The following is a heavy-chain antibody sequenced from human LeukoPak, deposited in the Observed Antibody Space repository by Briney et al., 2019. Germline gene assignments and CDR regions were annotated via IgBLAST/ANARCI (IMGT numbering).Heavy chain of an antibody. Sequence: GGSLRLSRAVSGFTFSGFWMSWSRQAPGKGLEWEASINSDGSEGYYADVVKGRFTISRDNAKNSLYLQINSLRAEDTAVYYCARSSYSSSSSVWGQGTMVTVSS. V-gene: IGHV3-7*03. CDR3: ARSSYSSSSSV. CDR2: INSDGSEG. J-gene: IGHJ3*01. D-gene: IGHD6-6*01. CDR1: GFTFSGFW.